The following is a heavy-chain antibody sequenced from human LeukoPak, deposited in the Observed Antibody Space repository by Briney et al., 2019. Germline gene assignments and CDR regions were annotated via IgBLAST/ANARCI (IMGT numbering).Heavy chain of an antibody. D-gene: IGHD4-17*01. CDR1: GFTFSTFW. J-gene: IGHJ4*02. V-gene: IGHV3-7*01. CDR2: IKEDGSDK. CDR3: ARDRDYAFDY. Sequence: GGSLRLSCAVSGFTFSTFWMSWVRQAPGKGLEWVANIKEDGSDKNYVDSVKGRFTISRDNAKNSLYLQMDSLRDEDTAVYYCARDRDYAFDYWGQGTLVTVSS.